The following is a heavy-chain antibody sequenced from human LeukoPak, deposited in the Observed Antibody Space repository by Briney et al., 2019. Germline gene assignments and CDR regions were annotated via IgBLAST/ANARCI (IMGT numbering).Heavy chain of an antibody. CDR1: GGSISSGSYY. CDR3: RGSSSTSWGGFDY. J-gene: IGHJ4*02. CDR2: INHSGST. Sequence: PSETLSLTCTVSGGSISSGSYYWSWIRQPPGKGLEWIGEINHSGSTNYNPSLKSRVTISVDTSKNQFSLKLSSVTAADTAVYYCRGSSSTSWGGFDYWGQGTLVTVSS. D-gene: IGHD2-2*01. V-gene: IGHV4-39*07.